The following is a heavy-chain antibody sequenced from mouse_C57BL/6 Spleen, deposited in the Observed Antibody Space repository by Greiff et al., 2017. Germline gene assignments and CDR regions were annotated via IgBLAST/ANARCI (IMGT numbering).Heavy chain of an antibody. Sequence: EVHLVESGGGLVQPGGSLSLSCAASGFTFTDYYMSWVRQPPGKALEWLGFIRNKANGYTTEYSASVKGRFTISRDNSQSILYLQMNALRAEDSATYYCARYKQATRAMDYWGQGTSVTVSS. CDR2: IRNKANGYTT. V-gene: IGHV7-3*01. CDR3: ARYKQATRAMDY. CDR1: GFTFTDYY. J-gene: IGHJ4*01. D-gene: IGHD1-1*01.